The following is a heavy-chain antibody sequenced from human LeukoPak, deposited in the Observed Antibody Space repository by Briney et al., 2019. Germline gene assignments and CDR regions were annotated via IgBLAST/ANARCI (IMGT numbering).Heavy chain of an antibody. D-gene: IGHD6-13*01. CDR2: IYPGDSDT. J-gene: IGHJ4*02. CDR3: ARECHIAAAGRDHYYFDY. Sequence: GESLKISCKGSGYSFTSYWIGWVRQMPGKGLEWMGIIYPGDSDTRYSPSFQGQVTISADKSISTAYMELSRLRSDDTAVYYCARECHIAAAGRDHYYFDYWGQGTLVTVSS. CDR1: GYSFTSYW. V-gene: IGHV5-51*01.